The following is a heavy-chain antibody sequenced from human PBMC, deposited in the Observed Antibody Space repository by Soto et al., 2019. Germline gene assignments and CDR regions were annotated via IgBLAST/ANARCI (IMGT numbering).Heavy chain of an antibody. CDR2: ISSSSTYI. J-gene: IGHJ4*02. CDR3: ARGGYCSSTSCPLLPFAY. CDR1: GFTFSTYI. V-gene: IGHV3-21*01. Sequence: EVQLVESGGGLVKPGGSLRLSCAASGFTFSTYIMNWVRQAPGKGLEWVSSISSSSTYIYYADSVKGRFTISRDNAKNSLYLQMSSLRAEDTAVYYCARGGYCSSTSCPLLPFAYWGQGTLVTVSS. D-gene: IGHD2-2*01.